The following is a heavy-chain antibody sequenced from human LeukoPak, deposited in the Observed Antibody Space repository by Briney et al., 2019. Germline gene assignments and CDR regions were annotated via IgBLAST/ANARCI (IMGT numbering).Heavy chain of an antibody. CDR3: AKKEDIVATISYFDY. J-gene: IGHJ4*02. V-gene: IGHV3-64*04. Sequence: PGGSLRLSCSASGFTFSSYAMHWVRQAPGKGLEYVSAISSNGGSTYYADSVKGRFTISRDNSKNTLYLQMNSLRAEDTAVYYCAKKEDIVATISYFDYWGQGTLVTVSS. CDR2: ISSNGGST. CDR1: GFTFSSYA. D-gene: IGHD5-12*01.